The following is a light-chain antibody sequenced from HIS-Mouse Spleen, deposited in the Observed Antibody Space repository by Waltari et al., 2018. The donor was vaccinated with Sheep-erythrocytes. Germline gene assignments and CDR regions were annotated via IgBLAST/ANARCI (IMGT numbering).Light chain of an antibody. Sequence: DIVMTQSPDSLAVSLGERATINCKSSQSVLYSSNNKNYLAWYQQKPGQPPKLLIYWASTRESGVPDRFSGSGSGTDFTLTISSLQAEDVAVYYCQQYYSTLLTFGVGTKVDIK. V-gene: IGKV4-1*01. CDR2: WAS. CDR3: QQYYSTLLT. J-gene: IGKJ4*01. CDR1: QSVLYSSNNKNY.